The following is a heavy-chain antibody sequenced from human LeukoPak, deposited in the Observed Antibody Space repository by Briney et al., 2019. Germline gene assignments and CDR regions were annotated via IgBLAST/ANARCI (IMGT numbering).Heavy chain of an antibody. CDR1: GFTFSSYA. Sequence: SGGSLRLSCAASGFTFSSYAMSWVRQAPGKGLEWIGNIYYSGSTNYNPSLKSRVTISVDTSKNQFSLKLSSVTAADTAVYYCARGSSWHGAFDIWGQGTMVTVSS. J-gene: IGHJ3*02. D-gene: IGHD6-13*01. CDR2: IYYSGST. CDR3: ARGSSWHGAFDI. V-gene: IGHV4-59*01.